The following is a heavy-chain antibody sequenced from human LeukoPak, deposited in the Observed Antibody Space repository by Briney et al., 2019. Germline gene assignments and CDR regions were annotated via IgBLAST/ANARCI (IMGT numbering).Heavy chain of an antibody. D-gene: IGHD2-2*01. J-gene: IGHJ4*02. CDR1: GFTFSSYW. CDR3: AKDSYRQLLIYFFDD. Sequence: PGRSLRLSCAASGFTFSSYWMSWVRQAPGKGLEWVSAISGSGGSTYYADSVKGRFTISRDNSKNTLYVQMNSLRADDTAVYYCAKDSYRQLLIYFFDDWGQGTLVTVSS. CDR2: ISGSGGST. V-gene: IGHV3-23*01.